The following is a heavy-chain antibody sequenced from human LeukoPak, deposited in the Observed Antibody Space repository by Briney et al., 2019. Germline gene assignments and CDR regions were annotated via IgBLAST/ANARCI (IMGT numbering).Heavy chain of an antibody. V-gene: IGHV3-7*01. CDR2: ISEDGSAK. D-gene: IGHD1-14*01. CDR1: GFTFSSYS. Sequence: GGSLRLSCAASGFTFSSYSMNWVRQAPGKGLEWVAHISEDGSAKSYVDSVKGRFTISRDNARNSLFLQMNSLRAEDTALYYCARDQSSGTGAGADYWGQGTLVTVSS. J-gene: IGHJ4*02. CDR3: ARDQSSGTGAGADY.